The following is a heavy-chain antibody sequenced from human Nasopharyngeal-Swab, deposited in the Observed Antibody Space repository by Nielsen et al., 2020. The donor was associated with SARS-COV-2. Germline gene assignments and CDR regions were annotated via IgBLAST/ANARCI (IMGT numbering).Heavy chain of an antibody. J-gene: IGHJ4*02. CDR2: IWYDGSNK. V-gene: IGHV3-33*01. CDR3: ARDGDTLTGLSLDY. Sequence: WIRQPPGKGLEWVAIIWYDGSNKYYADSVEGRFTISRDNSKNTLYLQMNSLRAEDTAVYYCARDGDTLTGLSLDYWGQGTLVTVSS. D-gene: IGHD3-9*01.